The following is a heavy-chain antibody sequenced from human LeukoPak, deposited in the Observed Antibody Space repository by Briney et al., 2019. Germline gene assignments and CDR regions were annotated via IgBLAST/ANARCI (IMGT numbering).Heavy chain of an antibody. CDR2: ISGSGGST. CDR3: AKDQGIAVAGYYFDY. CDR1: GFTFSSYA. J-gene: IGHJ4*02. D-gene: IGHD6-19*01. Sequence: GGSLRLSCAAYGFTFSSYAMSWVRQAPGKGLEWVSAISGSGGSTYYADSVKGRFTISRDNSKNTLYLQMNSLRAEDTAVYYCAKDQGIAVAGYYFDYWGQGTLVTVSS. V-gene: IGHV3-23*01.